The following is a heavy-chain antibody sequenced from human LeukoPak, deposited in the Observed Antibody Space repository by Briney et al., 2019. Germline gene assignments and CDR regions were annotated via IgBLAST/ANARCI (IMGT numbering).Heavy chain of an antibody. CDR1: GFTFSSYA. CDR2: ISGSGGST. D-gene: IGHD4-23*01. CDR3: AKDLDYGGKVFDL. V-gene: IGHV3-23*01. J-gene: IGHJ2*01. Sequence: GGSLRLSCAASGFTFSSYAMSWVRQAPGKGLEWVSAISGSGGSTYYADSVKGRFTISRDNSKNTLYLQLNSLRAEDTAVYYCAKDLDYGGKVFDLWGRGTLVTVSS.